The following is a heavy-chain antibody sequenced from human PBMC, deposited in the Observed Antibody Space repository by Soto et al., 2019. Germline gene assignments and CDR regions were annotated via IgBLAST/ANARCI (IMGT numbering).Heavy chain of an antibody. D-gene: IGHD2-2*01. CDR1: GCTFSSYW. V-gene: IGHV3-7*01. J-gene: IGHJ5*02. Sequence: GSLILSCAASGCTFSSYWMSWVRQAPGKGLEWVANIKQDGSDKYYVDSVKGRFTISRYNAKNSLSLQMNSLRAEEKAVYYCARDLSKSLRWPRVVSWGQGTLVTVSS. CDR2: IKQDGSDK. CDR3: ARDLSKSLRWPRVVS.